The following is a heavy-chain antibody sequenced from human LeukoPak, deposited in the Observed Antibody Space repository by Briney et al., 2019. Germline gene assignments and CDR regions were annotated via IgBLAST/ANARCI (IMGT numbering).Heavy chain of an antibody. CDR2: INSDGSST. J-gene: IGHJ3*02. CDR3: ARAKSRNDAFDI. Sequence: GGSLRLSCAASGFTFSSYWMHWVRQAPGKGLVWVSRINSDGSSTSYADFVKGRFTISRDNAKNTLYLQMNSLRAEDTAVYYCARAKSRNDAFDIWGQGTMVTVSS. CDR1: GFTFSSYW. V-gene: IGHV3-74*01.